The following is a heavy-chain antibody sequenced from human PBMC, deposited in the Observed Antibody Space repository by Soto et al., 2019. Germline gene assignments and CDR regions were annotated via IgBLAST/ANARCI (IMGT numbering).Heavy chain of an antibody. V-gene: IGHV3-30-3*01. J-gene: IGHJ4*02. CDR3: ARTEWLPRCEFDY. CDR1: GFTFSSYA. Sequence: QVQLVESGGGVVQPGRSLRLSCAASGFTFSSYAMHWVRQAPGKGLEWVAVISYDGSNKYYADSVKGRFTISRDNSKNTLYLQMNSLRAEDTAVYYCARTEWLPRCEFDYWGQGTLVTVSS. D-gene: IGHD6-19*01. CDR2: ISYDGSNK.